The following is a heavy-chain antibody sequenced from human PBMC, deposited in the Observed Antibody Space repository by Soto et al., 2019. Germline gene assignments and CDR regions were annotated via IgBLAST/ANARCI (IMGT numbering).Heavy chain of an antibody. D-gene: IGHD3-10*01. Sequence: QVQLVESGGGVVQPGMSLRLSCAASGFAFSGYAMHWVRQAPGRGLEWVAVIWYDGSNKYYADSVKGRFTISRDNSYNTLYLQMDSLRADDTALYYCARDRTVRYCDYWGQGTLVAVSS. CDR3: ARDRTVRYCDY. V-gene: IGHV3-33*01. J-gene: IGHJ4*02. CDR1: GFAFSGYA. CDR2: IWYDGSNK.